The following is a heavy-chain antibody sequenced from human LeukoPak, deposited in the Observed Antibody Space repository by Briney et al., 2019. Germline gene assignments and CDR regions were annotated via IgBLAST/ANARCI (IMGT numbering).Heavy chain of an antibody. V-gene: IGHV3-23*01. Sequence: GGSLRLSCAASGFTFSSYAMSWVRQAPGKGLQWVSTISGGGDTTYYADSVKGRFTISRDNAKNSLYLQMNSLRAEDTAVHYCARVFAGVVVIRFRYFDYWGQGTLVTVSS. D-gene: IGHD3-22*01. CDR2: ISGGGDTT. CDR3: ARVFAGVVVIRFRYFDY. CDR1: GFTFSSYA. J-gene: IGHJ4*02.